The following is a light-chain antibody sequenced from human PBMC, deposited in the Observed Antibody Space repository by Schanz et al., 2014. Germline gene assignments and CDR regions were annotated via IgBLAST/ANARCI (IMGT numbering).Light chain of an antibody. CDR3: SSYATTNTLV. CDR1: SSDVGGYNY. CDR2: DVS. J-gene: IGLJ2*01. Sequence: QSALTQPPSASGSPGQSVTISCTGTSSDVGGYNYVSWYQQHPGKAPKLMIYDVSNRPSGVPDRFSGSKSGNTASLTVSGLQAEDEAVYYCSSYATTNTLVFGGGTKLTVL. V-gene: IGLV2-8*01.